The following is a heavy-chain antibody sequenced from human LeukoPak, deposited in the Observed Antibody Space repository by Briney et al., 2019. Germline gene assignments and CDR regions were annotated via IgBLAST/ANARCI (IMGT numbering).Heavy chain of an antibody. V-gene: IGHV3-21*01. CDR1: GYTFTSYD. Sequence: SCKASGYTFTSYDMNWVRQAPGKGLEWVSSISSSSSYIYYADSVKGRFTISRDNAKNSLYLQMNSLRAEDTAVYYCARAPPYSGSYSYYYYYGMDVWGQGTTVTVSS. CDR2: ISSSSSYI. J-gene: IGHJ6*02. CDR3: ARAPPYSGSYSYYYYYGMDV. D-gene: IGHD1-26*01.